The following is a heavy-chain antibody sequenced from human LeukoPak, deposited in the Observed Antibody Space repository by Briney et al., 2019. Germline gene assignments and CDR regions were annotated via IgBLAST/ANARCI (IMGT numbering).Heavy chain of an antibody. CDR3: ASAGRGYSYGYDY. CDR2: INPNSGGT. J-gene: IGHJ4*02. D-gene: IGHD5-18*01. CDR1: GYTFTGYY. V-gene: IGHV1-2*04. Sequence: ASGKVSCKASGYTFTGYYMHWVRQAPGQGLEWRGWINPNSGGTNYAQKFQGWVTMTRDTSISTASMELSRLRSDDTAVYYCASAGRGYSYGYDYWGQGTLVTVSS.